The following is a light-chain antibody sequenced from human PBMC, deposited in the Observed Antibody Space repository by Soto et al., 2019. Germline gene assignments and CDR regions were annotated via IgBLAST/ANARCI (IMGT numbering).Light chain of an antibody. CDR2: GNS. V-gene: IGLV1-40*01. Sequence: QSALTQPPSASGSPGQSVTISCTGTSSDIGAYNLVSWYQQLPGTAPKLLIYGNSNRPSGVPDRFSGSKSGTSASLAITGLQAEDEADYYCQSYDSSLSGDWVFGGGTKLTVL. J-gene: IGLJ3*02. CDR1: SSDIGAYNL. CDR3: QSYDSSLSGDWV.